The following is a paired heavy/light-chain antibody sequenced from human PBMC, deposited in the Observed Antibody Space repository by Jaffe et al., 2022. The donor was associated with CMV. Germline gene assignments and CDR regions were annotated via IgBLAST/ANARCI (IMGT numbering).Light chain of an antibody. CDR2: AAL. J-gene: IGKJ1*01. CDR3: QQSFTTPRT. V-gene: IGKV1-39*01. CDR1: ESISSY. Sequence: DIQMTQSPSSLSASVGDRVTITCRASESISSYLNWYQQKPGKAPELLIYAALNLQSGVPSRFSGSGSGTDFTLTISSLQPEDFATYYCQQSFTTPRTFGQGTKVEIK.
Heavy chain of an antibody. CDR3: ARNRGQVWYPIDY. CDR1: GGSISSYY. CDR2: IYYNGDT. V-gene: IGHV4-59*01. Sequence: VHLQESGPGLVKPSETLSLTCSVSGGSISSYYWSWIRQPPGKGLEWIGYIYYNGDTDYNPSLKSRVTISLDTSMSQFSLRLSSVTAADTAMYYCARNRGQVWYPIDYWGQGTLVTVSS. J-gene: IGHJ4*02. D-gene: IGHD5-18*01.